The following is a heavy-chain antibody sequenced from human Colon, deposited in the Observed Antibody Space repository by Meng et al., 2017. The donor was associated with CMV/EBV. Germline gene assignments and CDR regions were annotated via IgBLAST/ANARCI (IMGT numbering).Heavy chain of an antibody. CDR2: INPNSGGT. CDR3: ARDFNSLAVSAANWFDP. Sequence: QGQRVTLGVEWTEPGAPGKVSCKAFGYTFTGYYMHWVRQAPGQGLEWMGWINPNSGGTNYKEKFQGRVTMTRDTSISTAYMELSGLTSDDTAVYYCARDFNSLAVSAANWFDPWGQGTLVTVSS. V-gene: IGHV1-2*02. CDR1: GYTFTGYY. D-gene: IGHD6-19*01. J-gene: IGHJ5*02.